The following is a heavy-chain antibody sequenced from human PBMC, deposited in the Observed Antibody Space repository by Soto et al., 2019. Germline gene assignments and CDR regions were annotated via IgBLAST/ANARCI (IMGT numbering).Heavy chain of an antibody. CDR1: GFTFSNYW. V-gene: IGHV3-74*01. Sequence: EVQLVESGGGLVQPGGSLRLSCAASGFTFSNYWMHWVRQAPGKGLAWVARIDHDGSTDYAASVRGRFTVSRDNADSMLYLQMNSLRDDDTALYSCVRDSHGDYWGQGTLVTVSS. J-gene: IGHJ4*02. CDR2: IDHDGST. CDR3: VRDSHGDY.